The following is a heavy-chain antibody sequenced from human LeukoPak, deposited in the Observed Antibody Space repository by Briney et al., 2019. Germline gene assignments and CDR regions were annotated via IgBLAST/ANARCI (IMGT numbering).Heavy chain of an antibody. CDR1: GYTFTSYG. V-gene: IGHV1-18*01. Sequence: VASLKVSCKASGYTFTSYGISWVRQAPGQGLEWMGWISAYNGNTNYAQKLQGRVTMTTDTSTSTAYMELRSLRSDDTAVYYCARDQGGGQNYNWFDPWGQGTLVTVSS. CDR2: ISAYNGNT. D-gene: IGHD1-26*01. CDR3: ARDQGGGQNYNWFDP. J-gene: IGHJ5*02.